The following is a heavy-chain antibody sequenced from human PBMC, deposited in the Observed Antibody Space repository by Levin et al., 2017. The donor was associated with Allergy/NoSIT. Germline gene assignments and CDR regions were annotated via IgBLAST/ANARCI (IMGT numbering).Heavy chain of an antibody. Sequence: SQTLSLTCNVSGGSISSYYWSWIRQPPGKGLEWIGYIYYTGSTNYNPSLKSRVTISVDTSKNQFSLKLSSVTAADTAVYYCARGDDYYFMDVWGKGTTVTVSS. CDR1: GGSISSYY. J-gene: IGHJ6*03. CDR2: IYYTGST. CDR3: ARGDDYYFMDV. V-gene: IGHV4-59*01.